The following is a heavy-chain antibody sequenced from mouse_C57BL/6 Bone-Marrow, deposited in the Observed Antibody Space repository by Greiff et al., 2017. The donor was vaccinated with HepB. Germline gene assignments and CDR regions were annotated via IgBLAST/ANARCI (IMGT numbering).Heavy chain of an antibody. CDR2: IDPSDSYT. Sequence: VQLQQPGAELVKPGASVKLSCKASGYTFTSYWMQWVKQRPGQGLEWIGEIDPSDSYTNYNQKFKGKATLTVDTSSSTAYMQLSSLTSEDSAVYYCARESSSYPYWYFDVWGTGTTVTVSS. V-gene: IGHV1-50*01. J-gene: IGHJ1*03. D-gene: IGHD1-1*01. CDR1: GYTFTSYW. CDR3: ARESSSYPYWYFDV.